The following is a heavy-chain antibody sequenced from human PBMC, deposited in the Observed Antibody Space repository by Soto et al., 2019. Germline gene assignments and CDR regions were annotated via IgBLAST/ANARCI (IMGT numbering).Heavy chain of an antibody. D-gene: IGHD6-19*01. J-gene: IGHJ4*02. V-gene: IGHV1-2*04. CDR3: VTSRVSIAVAGETEYYFDY. Sequence: GGSVKVSCQASLYTLTGYHIHWVRQAPGQRAEWMGWVNPNSGGTNYAQKFQGWVTMTRDTSISTAYMELSRLRSDDTAVYYCVTSRVSIAVAGETEYYFDYWGQGTLVTVSS. CDR1: LYTLTGYH. CDR2: VNPNSGGT.